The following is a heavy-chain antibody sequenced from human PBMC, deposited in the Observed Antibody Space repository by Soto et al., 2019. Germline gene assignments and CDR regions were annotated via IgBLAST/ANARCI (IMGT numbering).Heavy chain of an antibody. Sequence: PGGSLRLSCAASGFTFSSYSMNWVRQAPGKGLEWVSYISSSSSTIYYADYVKGRFTISRDNAKNSLYLQMNSLRDEDTAVYYCARGLYGGNSNWFDPWGQGTLVTVSS. CDR1: GFTFSSYS. CDR3: ARGLYGGNSNWFDP. V-gene: IGHV3-48*02. D-gene: IGHD4-17*01. CDR2: ISSSSSTI. J-gene: IGHJ5*02.